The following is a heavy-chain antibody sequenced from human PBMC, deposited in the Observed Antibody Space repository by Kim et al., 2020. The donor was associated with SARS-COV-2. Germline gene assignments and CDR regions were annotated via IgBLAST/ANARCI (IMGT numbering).Heavy chain of an antibody. J-gene: IGHJ4*02. D-gene: IGHD3-3*01. CDR3: ARALTIFGVVISAFDY. Sequence: PSHKSRVTISVDTSKNQFSLKLSSVTAADTAVYYCARALTIFGVVISAFDYWGQGTLVTVSS. V-gene: IGHV4-31*02.